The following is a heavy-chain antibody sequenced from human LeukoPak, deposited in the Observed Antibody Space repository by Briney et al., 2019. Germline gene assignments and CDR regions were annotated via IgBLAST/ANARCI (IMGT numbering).Heavy chain of an antibody. D-gene: IGHD3-10*02. Sequence: GGSLRLSCAASGFTPSSYEMNWVRQAAGEGLGWVSYIISSGSTIYYADSGKGRFSISRDNAKNSLYLQMNILRAEDTAVYYCAELGITMIGGVWGKGTTVTISS. J-gene: IGHJ6*04. CDR3: AELGITMIGGV. CDR1: GFTPSSYE. CDR2: IISSGSTI. V-gene: IGHV3-48*03.